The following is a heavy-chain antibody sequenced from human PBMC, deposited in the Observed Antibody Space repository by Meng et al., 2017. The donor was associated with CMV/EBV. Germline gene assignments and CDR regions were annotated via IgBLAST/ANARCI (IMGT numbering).Heavy chain of an antibody. Sequence: ASAKVSCKASGYTFTGYYMHWVRQAPGQGLEWMGWINPNSGGTNYAQKFQGRVTMTRDTSISTAYMELSRLRSDDTAVYYCAGEEGTYYDFWSGQNWFDPWGQGTLVTVSS. CDR1: GYTFTGYY. CDR2: INPNSGGT. J-gene: IGHJ5*02. CDR3: AGEEGTYYDFWSGQNWFDP. D-gene: IGHD3-3*01. V-gene: IGHV1-2*02.